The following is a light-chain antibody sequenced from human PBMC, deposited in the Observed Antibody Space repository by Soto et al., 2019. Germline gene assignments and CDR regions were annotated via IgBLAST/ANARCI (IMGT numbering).Light chain of an antibody. CDR3: QQYNKWPYT. V-gene: IGKV3-15*01. J-gene: IGKJ2*01. Sequence: EIVMTQSPVALSVSPGESAALSCWASQSVGRNFAWYQQRPGQAPRVLIYGTSTRATGVPARFSGSGSGTDFTLTISSLQSEDFAVYYCQQYNKWPYTFGQGTRLEIK. CDR1: QSVGRN. CDR2: GTS.